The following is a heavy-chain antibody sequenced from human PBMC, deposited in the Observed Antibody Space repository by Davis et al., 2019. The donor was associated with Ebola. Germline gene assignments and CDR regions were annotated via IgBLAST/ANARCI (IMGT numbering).Heavy chain of an antibody. CDR2: IYYSGST. Sequence: SETLSLTCTVSGGSISSYYWSWIRQPPGKGLEWIGYIYYSGSTNYNPPLKSRFTISVDTSKNQFSLKLSSVTAADTAVYYCARTDFWSGYYTTYYFDYWGQGTLVTVSS. CDR3: ARTDFWSGYYTTYYFDY. CDR1: GGSISSYY. D-gene: IGHD3-3*01. V-gene: IGHV4-59*01. J-gene: IGHJ4*02.